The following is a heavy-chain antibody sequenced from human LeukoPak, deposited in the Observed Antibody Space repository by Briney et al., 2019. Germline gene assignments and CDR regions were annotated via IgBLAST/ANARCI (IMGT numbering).Heavy chain of an antibody. J-gene: IGHJ4*02. Sequence: SETLSLTCAVYGGSFSGYYWSWIRQPPGKGLEWIGEINHSGSTNYNPSLKSRVTISVDTSKNQFSLKLSSVTAADAAVYYCTRGNYDILTGYYLHFDSWGQGTLVTVSS. V-gene: IGHV4-34*01. CDR2: INHSGST. CDR3: TRGNYDILTGYYLHFDS. D-gene: IGHD3-9*01. CDR1: GGSFSGYY.